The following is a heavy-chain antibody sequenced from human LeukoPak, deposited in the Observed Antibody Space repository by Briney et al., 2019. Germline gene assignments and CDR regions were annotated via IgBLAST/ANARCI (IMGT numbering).Heavy chain of an antibody. CDR3: TKGDGGWYPIDY. J-gene: IGHJ4*02. CDR2: INENARNT. Sequence: GASLRLSCAASGFTFKEYGMSWVRQAPGKGLEWVSTINENARNTHYADSVQGRFTIPRDNSKNTLLLQMNSLRADDTALYYCTKGDGGWYPIDYWGQGTLVIVSS. V-gene: IGHV3-23*01. D-gene: IGHD6-19*01. CDR1: GFTFKEYG.